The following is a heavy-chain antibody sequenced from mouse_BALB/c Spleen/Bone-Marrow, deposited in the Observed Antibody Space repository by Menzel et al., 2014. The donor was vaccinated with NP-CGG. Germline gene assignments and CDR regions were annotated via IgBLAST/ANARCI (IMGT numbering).Heavy chain of an antibody. CDR1: GFNIKDTY. J-gene: IGHJ3*01. V-gene: IGHV14-3*02. D-gene: IGHD1-1*01. CDR2: IDPANGNT. CDR3: AFYYYGSSLFAY. Sequence: EVQLQQSGAELVKPGASVKLSCTASGFNIKDTYMHWVKQGPEQGLEWIGRIDPANGNTKYDPKFQGKATITADTSSNTAYLQLSSLTSEDTAVYYCAFYYYGSSLFAYWGQGTLVTVSA.